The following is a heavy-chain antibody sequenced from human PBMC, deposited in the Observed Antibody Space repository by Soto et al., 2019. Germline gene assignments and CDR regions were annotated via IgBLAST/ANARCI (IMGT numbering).Heavy chain of an antibody. V-gene: IGHV6-1*01. CDR2: TYYRSKWYN. D-gene: IGHD3-22*01. CDR1: GDSVSSNSAA. J-gene: IGHJ4*02. CDR3: ARSSMIVVVITGPFDY. Sequence: QTLSLTCAISGDSVSSNSAAWSWIRQSPSRGLEWLGRTYYRSKWYNDYAVSVKSRITINPDTSKNQFSLQLNSVTPEDTAVYYCARSSMIVVVITGPFDYWGQGTLVTVSS.